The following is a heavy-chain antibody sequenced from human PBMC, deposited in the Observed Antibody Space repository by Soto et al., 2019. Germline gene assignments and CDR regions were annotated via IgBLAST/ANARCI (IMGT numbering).Heavy chain of an antibody. J-gene: IGHJ4*02. D-gene: IGHD3-16*02. V-gene: IGHV3-30-3*01. CDR1: GFTFTNYA. CDR2: ISYDGSNK. CDR3: ARGPRYNYVWGSYPSDY. Sequence: GGSLRLSCAASGFTFTNYAMHWVRQAPGKGLEWVAIISYDGSNKYYADSVKGRFTISTDNSKNTLSLQMNSLRAEDTAVYYCARGPRYNYVWGSYPSDYWGQGTLVTVSS.